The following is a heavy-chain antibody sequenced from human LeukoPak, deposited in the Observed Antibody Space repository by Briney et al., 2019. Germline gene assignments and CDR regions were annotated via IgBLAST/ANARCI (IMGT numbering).Heavy chain of an antibody. CDR2: IIPILGIA. CDR1: GGTFSSYA. CDR3: ARAPYYGSGSYYKSMPPVREGRWFDP. V-gene: IGHV1-69*04. J-gene: IGHJ5*02. D-gene: IGHD3-10*01. Sequence: ASVKVSCKAFGGTFSSYAISWVRQAPGQGLEWMGRIIPILGIANYAQKFQGRVTITADKSTSTAYMELSSLRSEDTAVYYCARAPYYGSGSYYKSMPPVREGRWFDPWGQGTLVTVSS.